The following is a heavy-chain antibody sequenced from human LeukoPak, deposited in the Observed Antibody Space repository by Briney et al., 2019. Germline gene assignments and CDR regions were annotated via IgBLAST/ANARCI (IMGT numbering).Heavy chain of an antibody. D-gene: IGHD3-10*01. Sequence: PGGSLRLSCIASGFTFSTYWMSWVRQAPGKGLEWVANTREDGSEKYYVDSVKGRFTISRDNAKNSLYLQMNSLRAEDTAVYYCARELAGRYYGSGSSFDYWGQGTLVTVSS. CDR3: ARELAGRYYGSGSSFDY. V-gene: IGHV3-7*01. J-gene: IGHJ4*02. CDR1: GFTFSTYW. CDR2: TREDGSEK.